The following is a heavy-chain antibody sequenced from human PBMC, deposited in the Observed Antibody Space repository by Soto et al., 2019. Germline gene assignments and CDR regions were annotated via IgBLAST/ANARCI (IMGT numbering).Heavy chain of an antibody. D-gene: IGHD1-26*01. V-gene: IGHV3-30*18. CDR3: AKGLVGYVFGVQDYYFGMDV. Sequence: QVQLVESGGGVVQPGRSLGVSCGASGFKFSTYGMHWVRQAPGKGLEWVAVISYDGNNKDYADSVKGRFTISRDNSKNTSYLQMNSLRAEDTAVYYCAKGLVGYVFGVQDYYFGMDVWGQGTTVAVSS. CDR1: GFKFSTYG. CDR2: ISYDGNNK. J-gene: IGHJ6*02.